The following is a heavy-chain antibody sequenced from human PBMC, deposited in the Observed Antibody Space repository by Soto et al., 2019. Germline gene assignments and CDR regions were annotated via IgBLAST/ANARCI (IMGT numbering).Heavy chain of an antibody. CDR1: GFPISSPYS. CDR2: ISHTGTT. CDR3: ARVTMVIRDSDHFGVDV. Sequence: PSETLSLTCLVSGFPISSPYSWGWIRQPPGKGLEWIGSISHTGTTSYSPSLTSRVSISVDTSKNQVSLKLTSVTAADTAVYFCARVTMVIRDSDHFGVDVWGNGTTGTVSS. D-gene: IGHD4-17*01. V-gene: IGHV4-38-2*02. J-gene: IGHJ6*04.